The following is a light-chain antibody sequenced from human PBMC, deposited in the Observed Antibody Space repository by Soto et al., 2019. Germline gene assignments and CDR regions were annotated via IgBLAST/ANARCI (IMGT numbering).Light chain of an antibody. Sequence: QSVLTQPASVSRSPGQSITISCTGTSSDVGGYNYVSWYQHHAGKAPRLMIYASSNRPSGVSHRFSGSRSGNTASLTISGLQAEDEADYYCSSYTSGTTLYVFGTGTKLTVL. V-gene: IGLV2-14*01. CDR2: ASS. CDR3: SSYTSGTTLYV. J-gene: IGLJ1*01. CDR1: SSDVGGYNY.